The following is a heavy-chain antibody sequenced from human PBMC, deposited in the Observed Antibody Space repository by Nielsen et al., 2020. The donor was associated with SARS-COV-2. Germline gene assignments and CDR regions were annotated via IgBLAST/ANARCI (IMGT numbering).Heavy chain of an antibody. Sequence: GESLKISCEASGFTFSDYYMSWIRQAPGKGLEWVSYISTSSSYTNYADSVKGRFTISRDNAKNSLYLRMDSLRAEDTAVYYCAREGRNLPLDYWGQGTLVTVSS. V-gene: IGHV3-11*05. J-gene: IGHJ4*02. CDR2: ISTSSSYT. CDR3: AREGRNLPLDY. CDR1: GFTFSDYY.